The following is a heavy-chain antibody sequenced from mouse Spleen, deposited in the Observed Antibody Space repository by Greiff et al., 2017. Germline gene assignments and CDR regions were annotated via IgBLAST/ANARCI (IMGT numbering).Heavy chain of an antibody. D-gene: IGHD2-1*01. CDR1: GFTFSSYG. V-gene: IGHV5-6*01. J-gene: IGHJ1*03. Sequence: EVMLVESGGDLVKPGGSLKLSCAASGFTFSSYGMSWVRQTPDKRLDWVATISSGGIYTYYPDSVKGRFTISRDNAKNTLYLQMSSLKSEDTAMYYCARHGSYGNYGYFDVWGTGTTVTVSS. CDR2: ISSGGIYT. CDR3: ARHGSYGNYGYFDV.